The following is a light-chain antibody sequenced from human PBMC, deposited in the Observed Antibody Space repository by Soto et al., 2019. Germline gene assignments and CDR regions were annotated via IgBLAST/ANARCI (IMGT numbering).Light chain of an antibody. J-gene: IGKJ2*01. Sequence: DIQMTQSPSSLSASVGDRVTITCRASQSISSYVNWYQQKPGKAPKLLMYAASSLQSGVPSRFSGSGSVTDFTLTISSLQPEDFATYYCQQSYSTPPYTFGQGTKLEIK. V-gene: IGKV1-39*01. CDR1: QSISSY. CDR3: QQSYSTPPYT. CDR2: AAS.